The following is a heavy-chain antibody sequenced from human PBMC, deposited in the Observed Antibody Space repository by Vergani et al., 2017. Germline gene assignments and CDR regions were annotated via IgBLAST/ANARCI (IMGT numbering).Heavy chain of an antibody. CDR3: ARDTPNSYYDFWSGPPYYYYYYYMDV. V-gene: IGHV3-15*01. D-gene: IGHD3-3*01. CDR1: GFTFSNAW. J-gene: IGHJ6*03. CDR2: IKSKTDGGTT. Sequence: EVQLVESGGGLVKPGGSLRLSCAASGFTFSNAWMSWVRQAPGKGLEWVGRIKSKTDGGTTDYAAPVKGRFTISRDDSQNTLYLQMNSLKTEDTAVYYCARDTPNSYYDFWSGPPYYYYYYYMDVWGKGP.